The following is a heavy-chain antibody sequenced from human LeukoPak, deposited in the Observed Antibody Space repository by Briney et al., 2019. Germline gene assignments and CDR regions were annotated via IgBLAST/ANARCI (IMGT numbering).Heavy chain of an antibody. CDR3: ARDGAAAGPGWFDP. D-gene: IGHD6-13*01. CDR1: GGSISSYY. CDR2: IYYSGST. Sequence: SETLSLTCTVSGGSISSYYWSWIRQPPEKGLEWIGYIYYSGSTNYNPSLKSRVTISVDTSKNQFSLKLSSVTAADTAVYYCARDGAAAGPGWFDPWGQGTLVTVSS. V-gene: IGHV4-59*01. J-gene: IGHJ5*02.